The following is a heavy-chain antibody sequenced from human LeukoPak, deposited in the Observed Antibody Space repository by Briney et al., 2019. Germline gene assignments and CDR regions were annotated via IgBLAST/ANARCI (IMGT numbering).Heavy chain of an antibody. Sequence: GGSLRLSCATSGFSFTHYPMNRVRQAPGKGLGRVSNIRTSAEGANYAYYADSVKGRVTISGDDAKNTLYLHMNSLRNDDTAVYYCASDQRYAFDYWGQGILVTVSS. CDR3: ASDQRYAFDY. V-gene: IGHV3-48*02. J-gene: IGHJ4*02. CDR2: IRTSAEGANYA. CDR1: GFSFTHYP. D-gene: IGHD3-9*01.